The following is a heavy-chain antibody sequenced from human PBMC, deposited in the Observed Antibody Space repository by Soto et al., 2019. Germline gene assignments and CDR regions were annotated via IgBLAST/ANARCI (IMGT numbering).Heavy chain of an antibody. Sequence: SQTLSLTCTVSGGSISSYYWSWIRQPPGKGLEWIGYIYYSGSTNYNPSLKSRVTISVDTSKNQFSLKLSSVTAADTAVYYCARSILGIAVAGFDYWGQGTLVTVSS. J-gene: IGHJ4*02. V-gene: IGHV4-59*08. CDR1: GGSISSYY. CDR3: ARSILGIAVAGFDY. D-gene: IGHD6-19*01. CDR2: IYYSGST.